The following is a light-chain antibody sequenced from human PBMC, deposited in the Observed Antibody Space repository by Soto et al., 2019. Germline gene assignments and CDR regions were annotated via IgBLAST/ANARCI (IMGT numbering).Light chain of an antibody. V-gene: IGLV2-23*02. CDR2: EVN. J-gene: IGLJ3*02. CDR3: CSFAGTNTDWV. Sequence: QSALTQPASVSGSPGQSITISCTGTNSDVGSYNLVSWYQQHPGKAPKLIIYEVNKRPSGVSNRFSGSKSGTTASLTLSGLQADDEADYYCCSFAGTNTDWVFGGGTKLTVL. CDR1: NSDVGSYNL.